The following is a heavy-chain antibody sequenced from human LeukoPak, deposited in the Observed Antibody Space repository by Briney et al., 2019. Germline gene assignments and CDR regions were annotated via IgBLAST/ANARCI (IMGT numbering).Heavy chain of an antibody. J-gene: IGHJ5*02. Sequence: PGGSLRLSCAASGFTFSSYAMSWVRQAPGKGLEWVSAISGSGGSTYYADSVKGRFTISRDNSKNTLYLQMNSLRAEDTAVYYCAKDGPNYDILTGYYRGRFDPWGQGTLVTVSS. CDR2: ISGSGGST. CDR1: GFTFSSYA. D-gene: IGHD3-9*01. CDR3: AKDGPNYDILTGYYRGRFDP. V-gene: IGHV3-23*01.